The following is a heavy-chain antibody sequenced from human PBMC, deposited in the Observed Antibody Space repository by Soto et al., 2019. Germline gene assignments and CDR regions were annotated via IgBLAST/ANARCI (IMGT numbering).Heavy chain of an antibody. CDR1: GFTFSSYA. CDR3: ANSPSLPYYGMDV. CDR2: ISGSGGST. V-gene: IGHV3-23*01. J-gene: IGHJ6*02. Sequence: GGSLRLSCAASGFTFSSYAMSWVRQAPGKGLEWVSAISGSGGSTYYADSVKGRFTISRDNSKNTLYLQMNSLRAEDTAAYYCANSPSLPYYGMDVWGQGTTVSVSS.